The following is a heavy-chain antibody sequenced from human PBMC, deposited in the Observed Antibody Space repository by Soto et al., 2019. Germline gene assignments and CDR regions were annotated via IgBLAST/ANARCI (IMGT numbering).Heavy chain of an antibody. CDR3: ARGSILGYCSGGSCPRDYYYYGMDV. V-gene: IGHV1-8*01. D-gene: IGHD2-15*01. J-gene: IGHJ6*02. CDR1: GYTFTSYD. Sequence: ASVKVSCKASGYTFTSYDSNWVRQATGQGLEWMGWMNPNSGNTGYAQKFQGRVTMTRNTSISTAYMELSSLRSEDTAVYYCARGSILGYCSGGSCPRDYYYYGMDVWGQGTTVTVSS. CDR2: MNPNSGNT.